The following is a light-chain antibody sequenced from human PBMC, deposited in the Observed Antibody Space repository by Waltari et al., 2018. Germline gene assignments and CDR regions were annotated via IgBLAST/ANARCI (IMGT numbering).Light chain of an antibody. CDR1: RSNIGNNN. V-gene: IGLV1-47*01. CDR3: AAWDDSLSAWV. CDR2: RNN. J-gene: IGLJ3*02. Sequence: QPVLTQPPSASGTPGQRVTISCSGSRSNIGNNNVYWYQQLPGTAPKLVIYRNNQRASGVPDRFSGSKSGTSVSLAFSGLRSEDEADYYCAAWDDSLSAWVFGGGTKLTVL.